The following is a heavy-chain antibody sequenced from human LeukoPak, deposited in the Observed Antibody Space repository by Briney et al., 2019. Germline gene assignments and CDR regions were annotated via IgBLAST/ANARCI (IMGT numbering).Heavy chain of an antibody. J-gene: IGHJ6*02. CDR2: INHSGST. CDR1: GVSFSGYY. V-gene: IGHV4-34*01. CDR3: ARGVVISYYYGMDV. Sequence: SETLSLTCAVYGVSFSGYYWSWIRQPPGKGLEWIGEINHSGSTNYNPSLKSRVTISVDTSKNQFPLKLSSVTAADTAVYYCARGVVISYYYGMDVWGQGTTVTVSS. D-gene: IGHD3-22*01.